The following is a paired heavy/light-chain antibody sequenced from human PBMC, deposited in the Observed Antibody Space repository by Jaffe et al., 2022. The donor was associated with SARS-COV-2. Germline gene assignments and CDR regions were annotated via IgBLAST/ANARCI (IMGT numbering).Heavy chain of an antibody. D-gene: IGHD6-19*01. CDR2: ISGSGTGT. Sequence: EVQLVESGGGLVQPGGSLRLSCAASGFTFSSYTMNWVRQAPGKGLEWVSAISGSGTGTYYADSVKGRFTISRDNSKNTLYLQMTSLRAEDTAVYGCAKVKGSGWNFDYWGQGTLVTVSS. CDR3: AKVKGSGWNFDY. J-gene: IGHJ4*02. V-gene: IGHV3-23*04. CDR1: GFTFSSYT.
Light chain of an antibody. CDR3: QQTNSLPLA. V-gene: IGKV1-12*01. J-gene: IGKJ1*01. Sequence: DIQMIQSPSSVSASVGDRVTITCRASQGIRSWLAWYQQKPGKAPKLLIYAASTLHTEVPSRFSGSGSGTDFTLTISSLQPEDFATYFCQQTNSLPLAFGQGTKVEIK. CDR1: QGIRSW. CDR2: AAS.